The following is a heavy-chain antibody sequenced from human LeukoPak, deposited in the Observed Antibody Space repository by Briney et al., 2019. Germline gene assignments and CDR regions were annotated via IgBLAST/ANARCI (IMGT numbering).Heavy chain of an antibody. Sequence: GGSLRLSCAASGFTFSNYNMNWVRQTPGKGLEWVSSITRDSIYTFYADSVKGRFTISRDNAKNSLSLQMNSLRAEDTAVYYCARDPYSGTYGNTYYYYMDVWGKGTTVTISS. D-gene: IGHD1-26*01. V-gene: IGHV3-21*01. CDR3: ARDPYSGTYGNTYYYYMDV. J-gene: IGHJ6*03. CDR2: ITRDSIYT. CDR1: GFTFSNYN.